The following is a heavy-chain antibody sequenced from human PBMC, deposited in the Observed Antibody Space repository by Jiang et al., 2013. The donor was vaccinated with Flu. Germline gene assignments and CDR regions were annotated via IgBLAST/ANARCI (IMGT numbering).Heavy chain of an antibody. CDR2: IYPGDSDT. D-gene: IGHD3-10*01. V-gene: IGHV5-51*01. CDR3: ARRWDSGSYYGY. J-gene: IGHJ4*02. Sequence: YWIGWVRQMPGKGLEWMGIIYPGDSDTRYSQSFEGQVTISADKSISTVYLQWSSLKASDTAMYYCARRWDSGSYYGYWGQGTLVTVSS. CDR1: YW.